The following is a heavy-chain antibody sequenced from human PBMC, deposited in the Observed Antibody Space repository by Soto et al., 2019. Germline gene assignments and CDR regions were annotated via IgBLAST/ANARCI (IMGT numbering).Heavy chain of an antibody. CDR1: GGNFSSNG. V-gene: IGHV1-69*01. CDR2: IIPTFGTT. Sequence: QVQLVQSGAEVKKPGSSVKVSCKAPGGNFSSNGIRWVRQAPGQGLEFMGGIIPTFGTTNYAHKFRGRVTSTADESTGTAYMELSSLRSDDTAVYYWAGASDSTWYNWLDPGGQGTLVTVSS. J-gene: IGHJ5*02. D-gene: IGHD5-18*01. CDR3: AGASDSTWYNWLDP.